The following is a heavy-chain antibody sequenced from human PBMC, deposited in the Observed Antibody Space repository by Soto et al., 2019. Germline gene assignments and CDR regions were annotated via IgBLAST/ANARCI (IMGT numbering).Heavy chain of an antibody. CDR1: GGSISGFY. Sequence: ETLSLACTVAGGSISGFYWSWVRQPAGKGLEWIGRIYSSGTTKYNPSLRNRVTMSVDTSTDQYSLNLASMTAADTAVYFCARGPFCGDDCYFDVWGQGTQVTVSS. CDR2: IYSSGTT. V-gene: IGHV4-4*07. D-gene: IGHD2-21*02. CDR3: ARGPFCGDDCYFDV. J-gene: IGHJ4*02.